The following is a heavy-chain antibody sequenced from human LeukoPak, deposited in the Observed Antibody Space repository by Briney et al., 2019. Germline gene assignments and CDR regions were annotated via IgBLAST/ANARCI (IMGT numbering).Heavy chain of an antibody. J-gene: IGHJ4*02. D-gene: IGHD6-19*01. V-gene: IGHV3-21*01. CDR1: GFTFSSYS. CDR3: ARDEEDSSGTFGFPDY. Sequence: GGSLRLSCAASGFTFSSYSMNWVRQAPGKGLEWDSSISSSSSYIYYADSVKGRFTISRDNAKNSLYLQMNSLRAEDTAVYYCARDEEDSSGTFGFPDYWGQGTLVTVSS. CDR2: ISSSSSYI.